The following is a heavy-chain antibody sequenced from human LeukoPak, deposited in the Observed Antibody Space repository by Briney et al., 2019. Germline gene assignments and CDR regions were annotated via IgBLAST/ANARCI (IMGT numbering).Heavy chain of an antibody. D-gene: IGHD5-24*01. Sequence: TGGSLRLSCAASGFTFSSYAMSWVRQAPGKGLEWVSAISGSGGSTYYADSVKGRFTVSRDNSKNTLYLQMNSLRVEDTAVYYCARDNGYKFDYWGQGTLVTVSS. V-gene: IGHV3-23*01. CDR1: GFTFSSYA. CDR3: ARDNGYKFDY. CDR2: ISGSGGST. J-gene: IGHJ4*02.